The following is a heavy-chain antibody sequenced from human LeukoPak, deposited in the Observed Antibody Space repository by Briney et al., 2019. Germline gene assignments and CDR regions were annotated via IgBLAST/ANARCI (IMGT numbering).Heavy chain of an antibody. CDR3: ARDPYSSGWYGDEIDI. D-gene: IGHD6-19*01. Sequence: GGSLRLSCAASGFTFDDYAMHWVRQAPGKGLEWVSGISWNSGSIGYADSVKGRFTISRDNAKNSLYLQMNSLRAEDTAVYYCARDPYSSGWYGDEIDIWGQGTMVTVSS. J-gene: IGHJ3*02. CDR1: GFTFDDYA. CDR2: ISWNSGSI. V-gene: IGHV3-9*01.